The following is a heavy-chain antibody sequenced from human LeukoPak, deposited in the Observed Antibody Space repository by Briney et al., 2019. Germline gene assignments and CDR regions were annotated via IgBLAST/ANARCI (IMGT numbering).Heavy chain of an antibody. Sequence: VASVKVSCKASGGTFSSYAISWVRQAPGQGLEWMGGIIPIFGTANYAQKFQGRVTITTDESTSTAYMELSSLRSEDTAVYYCAREEGAGTTGSGLSWFDPWGQGTLVTVSS. CDR2: IIPIFGTA. CDR3: AREEGAGTTGSGLSWFDP. CDR1: GGTFSSYA. V-gene: IGHV1-69*05. D-gene: IGHD1-1*01. J-gene: IGHJ5*02.